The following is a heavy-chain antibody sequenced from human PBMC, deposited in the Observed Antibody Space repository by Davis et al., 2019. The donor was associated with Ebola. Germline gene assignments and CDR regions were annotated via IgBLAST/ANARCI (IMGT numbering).Heavy chain of an antibody. CDR1: GLTFSSYE. V-gene: IGHV3-48*03. D-gene: IGHD2-8*01. Sequence: GESLKISCVASGLTFSSYEMNWVRQAPGRGLEWVSYISSSGSTIYYADSVKGRFTISRDNAKNSLYLQMNSLRAEDTAVYYCARGGYCTNGVCYVPYYYYYGMDVWGQGTTVTVSS. J-gene: IGHJ6*02. CDR2: ISSSGSTI. CDR3: ARGGYCTNGVCYVPYYYYYGMDV.